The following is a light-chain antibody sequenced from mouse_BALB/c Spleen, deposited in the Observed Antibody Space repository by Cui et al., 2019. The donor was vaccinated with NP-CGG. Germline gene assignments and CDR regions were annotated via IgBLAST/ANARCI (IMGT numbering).Light chain of an antibody. CDR1: TGAVTTSNY. V-gene: IGLV1*01. J-gene: IGLJ1*01. Sequence: AVVTQESALTTSPGETVTLTCRSSTGAVTTSNYANWVQEKPDHLFTGLIGGTNNRPPGVPARFSGSLIGDKAALTITGAQTEDGAIYFCALWYSNHWVFGGGTKLTVL. CDR2: GTN. CDR3: ALWYSNHWV.